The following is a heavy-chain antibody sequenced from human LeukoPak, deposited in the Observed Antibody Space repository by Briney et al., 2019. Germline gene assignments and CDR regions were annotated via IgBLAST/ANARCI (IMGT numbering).Heavy chain of an antibody. Sequence: GGSLRLSCAASGFTFSSYGMHWVRQAPGKGLGWVAVISYDGSNKYYADSVKGRVTISTDNSKKTLYLQMNSMRAEATAVSYCAKCNLPAYYNGMDVWGQGAPVTASS. CDR1: GFTFSSYG. CDR2: ISYDGSNK. J-gene: IGHJ6*01. V-gene: IGHV3-30*18. CDR3: AKCNLPAYYNGMDV.